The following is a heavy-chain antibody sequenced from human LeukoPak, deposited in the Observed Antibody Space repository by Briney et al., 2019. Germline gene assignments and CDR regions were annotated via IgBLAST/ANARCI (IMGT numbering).Heavy chain of an antibody. J-gene: IGHJ4*02. Sequence: PGRSLSLSCAASGFTFSRNGMHWVRQAPGKGLEWVAVIWYDGSKKYYADSVKGRFTISRDNSKNTLSLEMNSLRAEDTAVYYCARDNAAYFDYWGQGTLVTVSS. CDR2: IWYDGSKK. V-gene: IGHV3-33*01. CDR1: GFTFSRNG. CDR3: ARDNAAYFDY.